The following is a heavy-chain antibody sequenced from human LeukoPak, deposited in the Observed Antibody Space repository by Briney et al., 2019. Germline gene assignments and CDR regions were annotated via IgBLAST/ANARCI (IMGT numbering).Heavy chain of an antibody. D-gene: IGHD6-19*01. CDR2: IRYDGSNK. CDR1: GFTFSSYG. J-gene: IGHJ4*02. Sequence: GGALRLSWAASGFTFSSYGMHWVRQAPGKGVEWGAFIRYDGSNKYYADSVKGRFTISRDNSKNTLYLQMNSLRAEDTAVYYCAKDWPSSGWYKGYLPGDLNWGQGTLVTVSS. CDR3: AKDWPSSGWYKGYLPGDLN. V-gene: IGHV3-30*02.